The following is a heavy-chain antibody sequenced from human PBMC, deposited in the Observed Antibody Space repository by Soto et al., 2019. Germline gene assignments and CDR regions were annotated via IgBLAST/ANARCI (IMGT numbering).Heavy chain of an antibody. J-gene: IGHJ3*02. CDR2: ISYDGSNK. D-gene: IGHD3-16*02. CDR1: GFTFSSYG. CDR3: SATRDYIWGSYRYKDAFDI. Sequence: VQLVESGGGVVQPGRSLRLSCAASGFTFSSYGMHWVRQAPGKGLEWVAVISYDGSNKYYADSVKGRFTISRDNSKNTLYLQMNSLRAEDTAVYYCSATRDYIWGSYRYKDAFDIWGQGTMVTVSS. V-gene: IGHV3-30*03.